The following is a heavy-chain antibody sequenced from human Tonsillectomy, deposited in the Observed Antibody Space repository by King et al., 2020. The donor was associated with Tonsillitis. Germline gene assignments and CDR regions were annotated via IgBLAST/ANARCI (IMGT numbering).Heavy chain of an antibody. J-gene: IGHJ3*02. CDR1: GGSISGDY. V-gene: IGHV4-59*01. D-gene: IGHD5-18*01. CDR2: IYDSGTT. CDR3: AREISTDVDTSMVDAFDI. Sequence: VQLQESGPGLLKPSETLSLTCTVSGGSISGDYWSWIRQPPGKGLEWIANIYDSGTTNYNPSLKSRVTISLDTSNNQFSLKLSSVTAADTAVYYCAREISTDVDTSMVDAFDIWGQGTMVTVS.